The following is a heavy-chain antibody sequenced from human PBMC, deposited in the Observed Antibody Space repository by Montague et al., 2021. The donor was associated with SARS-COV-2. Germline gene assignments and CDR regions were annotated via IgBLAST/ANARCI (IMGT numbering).Heavy chain of an antibody. J-gene: IGHJ4*02. V-gene: IGHV4-59*08. CDR1: GGSISSYY. CDR3: ARLAVGFCTNGVCYTGFDY. Sequence: SETLSLTCTASGGSISSYYWSWIRQPPGKGLEWIGYIYYSGSTNYNPSLKSRVTISVDTSKNQFSLKLSSVTAADTAVYYCARLAVGFCTNGVCYTGFDYWGQGTLVTVSS. D-gene: IGHD2-8*01. CDR2: IYYSGST.